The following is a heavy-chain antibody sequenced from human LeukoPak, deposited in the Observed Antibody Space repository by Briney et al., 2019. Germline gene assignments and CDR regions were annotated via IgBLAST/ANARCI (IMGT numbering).Heavy chain of an antibody. CDR3: ARDGLGAVDY. CDR2: INHSGST. CDR1: GGSFSGYY. D-gene: IGHD1-26*01. Sequence: ASETLSLTCAVYGGSFSGYYWSWIRQPPGKGLEWIGEINHSGSTNYNPSLKSRVTISVDTSKNQFSLKLSSVTAADTAVYYCARDGLGAVDYWGQGTLVTVSS. J-gene: IGHJ4*02. V-gene: IGHV4-34*01.